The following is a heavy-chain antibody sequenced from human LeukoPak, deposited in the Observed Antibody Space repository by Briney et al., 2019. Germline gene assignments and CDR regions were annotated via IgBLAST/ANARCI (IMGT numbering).Heavy chain of an antibody. CDR1: GGSINSYY. J-gene: IGHJ4*02. CDR2: IHYSGST. D-gene: IGHD3-16*01. V-gene: IGHV4-59*01. CDR3: ARGPDDFAY. Sequence: SETLSLTCTVSGGSINSYYWSWIRQPPGKGLEWIGYIHYSGSTRYNPSLKSRVTISLDTPKNQFSLKVSSVNAADTAVYYCARGPDDFAYGGRGTLVTVSS.